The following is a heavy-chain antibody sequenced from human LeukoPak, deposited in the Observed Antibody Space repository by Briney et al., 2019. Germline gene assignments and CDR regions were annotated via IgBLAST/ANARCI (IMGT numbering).Heavy chain of an antibody. J-gene: IGHJ4*02. V-gene: IGHV1-2*02. CDR1: GYTFTGYY. Sequence: ASVKVSCKASGYTFTGYYMHWVRQAPGQGLEWMGWINPNSGGTNYAQKFQGRVTMTRDTSINTAYMELSRLRSDDTAVYYCARYPAGQGYFDYWGQGTLVTVSS. D-gene: IGHD2-2*01. CDR2: INPNSGGT. CDR3: ARYPAGQGYFDY.